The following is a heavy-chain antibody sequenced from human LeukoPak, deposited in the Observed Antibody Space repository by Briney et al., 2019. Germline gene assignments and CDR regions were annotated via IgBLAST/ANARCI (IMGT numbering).Heavy chain of an antibody. V-gene: IGHV3-23*01. CDR3: ATDRGGYGSGSYDY. Sequence: GGSLRLSCAASGFTFSDYYMSWIRQAPGKGLEWVSAISGSGGSTYYADSVKGRFTISRDNSKNTLYLQMNSLRAEDTAVYYCATDRGGYGSGSYDYWGQGTLVTVSS. CDR1: GFTFSDYY. D-gene: IGHD3-10*01. J-gene: IGHJ4*02. CDR2: ISGSGGST.